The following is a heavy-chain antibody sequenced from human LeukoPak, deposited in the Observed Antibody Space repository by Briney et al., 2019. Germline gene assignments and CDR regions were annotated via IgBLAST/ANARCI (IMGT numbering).Heavy chain of an antibody. V-gene: IGHV5-51*01. Sequence: KGGESLNISCKGSGYSFTSYWIGWVRQMPGRGLEWMGIIYPGDSETRYSPSFQGQVTISADRSINTAYLQWSSLKASDSAIYYCARRPLDILTGYPFDYWGQGTLVTVSS. D-gene: IGHD3-9*01. J-gene: IGHJ4*02. CDR2: IYPGDSET. CDR1: GYSFTSYW. CDR3: ARRPLDILTGYPFDY.